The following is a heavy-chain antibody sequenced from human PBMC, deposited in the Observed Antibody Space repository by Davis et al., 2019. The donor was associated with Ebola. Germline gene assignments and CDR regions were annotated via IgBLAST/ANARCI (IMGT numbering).Heavy chain of an antibody. CDR1: GFTVNSNY. CDR2: INSDGSST. Sequence: GESLKISCAASGFTVNSNYMSWVRQAPGKGLVWVSRINSDGSSTSYADSVKGRFTISRDNAKNTLYLQMNSLRAEDTAVYYCARDGGVGAEDFDYWGQGTLVTVSS. CDR3: ARDGGVGAEDFDY. J-gene: IGHJ4*02. V-gene: IGHV3-74*01. D-gene: IGHD1-26*01.